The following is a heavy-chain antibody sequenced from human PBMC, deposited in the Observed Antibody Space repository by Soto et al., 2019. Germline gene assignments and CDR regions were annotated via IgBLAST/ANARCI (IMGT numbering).Heavy chain of an antibody. CDR3: TRHKIPGLVARDYYYYGMDV. D-gene: IGHD2-8*02. V-gene: IGHV3-73*02. CDR1: GFTFSGSA. J-gene: IGHJ6*02. Sequence: EVQLVESGGGLVQPGGSLKLSCAASGFTFSGSAMHWVRQASGKGLEWVGRIRSKANSYATAYAASVKGRFTISRDDSKNTAYLQMNSLKTEDTAVYYCTRHKIPGLVARDYYYYGMDVWGQGTTVTVSS. CDR2: IRSKANSYAT.